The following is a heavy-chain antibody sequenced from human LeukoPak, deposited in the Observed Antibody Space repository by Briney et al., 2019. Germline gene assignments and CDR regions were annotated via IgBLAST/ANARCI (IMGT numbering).Heavy chain of an antibody. CDR1: GFSLSISGMC. D-gene: IGHD5-18*01. Sequence: SGPTLVNPTQTLTLPCTFSGFSLSISGMCVSWIRQPPGKALEWLARIDWDDDKYYSTSLKTRLTISKDTSKNQVVLTMTNMDPVDTATYYCARILVDTAMVYYFDYWGQGTLVTVSS. J-gene: IGHJ4*02. V-gene: IGHV2-70*11. CDR3: ARILVDTAMVYYFDY. CDR2: IDWDDDK.